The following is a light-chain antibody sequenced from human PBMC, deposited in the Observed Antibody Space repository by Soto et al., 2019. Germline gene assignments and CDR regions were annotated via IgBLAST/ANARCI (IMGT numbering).Light chain of an antibody. CDR2: WAS. Sequence: DIVMTQSPDSLAVSLGERATINCKSSQSVLYSSNNKNYLAWYQQKPGQPPKVLIYWASTRESGVPDRFSGSESRTDFTLTINSLQAEDVAVYYCQQYYSTPWTFGQGTKVEIK. CDR3: QQYYSTPWT. J-gene: IGKJ1*01. CDR1: QSVLYSSNNKNY. V-gene: IGKV4-1*01.